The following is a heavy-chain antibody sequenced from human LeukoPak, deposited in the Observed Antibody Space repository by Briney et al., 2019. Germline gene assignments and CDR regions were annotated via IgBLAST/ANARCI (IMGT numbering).Heavy chain of an antibody. J-gene: IGHJ5*02. Sequence: SETLSLTCTVSGCTISSYYWSWLRQPPGKGLEWIGYIYYGGSNNYNPSLKSRVTRPVDTSKHQFSLKLRSVTAADTALYYCAVGGGGIAVPGTGGGCDPWGEGTLVSVSS. CDR2: IYYGGSN. CDR3: AVGGGGIAVPGTGGGCDP. CDR1: GCTISSYY. D-gene: IGHD6-19*01. V-gene: IGHV4-59*01.